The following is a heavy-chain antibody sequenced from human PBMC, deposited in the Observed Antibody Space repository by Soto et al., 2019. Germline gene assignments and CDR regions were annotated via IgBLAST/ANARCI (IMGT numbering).Heavy chain of an antibody. CDR1: GGSISSYY. V-gene: IGHV4-59*01. CDR3: ARVWGGAFDF. J-gene: IGHJ3*01. CDR2: IYYSGST. D-gene: IGHD3-10*01. Sequence: SETLSLTCTVPGGSISSYYWSWIRQPPGKGLEWIGYIYYSGSTNYNPSLKSRVAISVDTSKNQFSLKLSSVTAADTAVYYCARVWGGAFDFWGQGTMVTVSS.